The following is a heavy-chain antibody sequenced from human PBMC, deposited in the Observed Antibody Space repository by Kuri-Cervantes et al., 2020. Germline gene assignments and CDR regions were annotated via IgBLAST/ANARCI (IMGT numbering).Heavy chain of an antibody. J-gene: IGHJ5*02. CDR3: ARDFAPTVTTGWFDP. D-gene: IGHD4-11*01. CDR2: ISYDGSNK. Sequence: GESLKISCAASGFTFSSYAMHWVRQAPGKGLEWVAVISYDGSNKYYADSVKGQFTISRDNSKNTLYLQMNSLRAEDTAVYYCARDFAPTVTTGWFDPWGQGTLVTVSS. CDR1: GFTFSSYA. V-gene: IGHV3-30-3*01.